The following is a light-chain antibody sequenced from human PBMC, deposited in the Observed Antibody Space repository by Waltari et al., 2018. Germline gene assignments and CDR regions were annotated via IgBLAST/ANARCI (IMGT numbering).Light chain of an antibody. CDR3: QQFAAYPLT. J-gene: IGKJ4*01. Sequence: IQVTQAQSSLSASVGDRVIITCRASQGLNNCFAWFQQKPGKDPRLLIYSVCTLQSGVPSWFSCTGSGTDFTLTISSLQPDDFATYYCQQFAAYPLTFCGGTKVEIK. CDR2: SVC. CDR1: QGLNNC. V-gene: IGKV1-9*01.